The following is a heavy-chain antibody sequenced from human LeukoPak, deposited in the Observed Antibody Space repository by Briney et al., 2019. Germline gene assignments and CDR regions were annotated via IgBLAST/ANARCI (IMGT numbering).Heavy chain of an antibody. CDR2: IYYSGST. CDR1: GGSISSYY. Sequence: KPSETLSLTCTVSGGSISSYYWSWIRQPPGKGLEWIGYIYYSGSTNYNPSLKSRVTISVDTSKNQFSLKLSSVTAADTAVYYCASGRDPLLYSSGRLPFDYWGQGTLVTVSS. V-gene: IGHV4-59*08. CDR3: ASGRDPLLYSSGRLPFDY. D-gene: IGHD6-19*01. J-gene: IGHJ4*02.